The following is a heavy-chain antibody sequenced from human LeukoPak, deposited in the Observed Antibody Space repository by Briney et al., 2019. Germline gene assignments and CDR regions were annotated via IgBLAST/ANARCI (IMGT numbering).Heavy chain of an antibody. V-gene: IGHV4-59*12. CDR1: GGSISSYY. J-gene: IGHJ3*02. D-gene: IGHD2-21*01. CDR2: IYYSGST. Sequence: QASETLSLTCTVSGGSISSYYCSWIRQPPGKGLEWIGYIYYSGSTNYNPSLKSRVTISVDASKNQFSLKLSSVTAADTAVYYCARDYSLGVTHDAFDIWGQGTMVTVSS. CDR3: ARDYSLGVTHDAFDI.